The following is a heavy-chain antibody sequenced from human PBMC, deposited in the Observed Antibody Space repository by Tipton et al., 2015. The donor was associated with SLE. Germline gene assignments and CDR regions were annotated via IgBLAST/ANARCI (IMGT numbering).Heavy chain of an antibody. J-gene: IGHJ5*01. Sequence: TLSLTCTVSGYFISSGFFWGWIRQSPEKGLEWLATMYHSGETYYNPSLSSRLTISVDTSNNQFSLELSSVTAADSAIYYCAKGSAGGLYFDSWGQGTLVTVSS. V-gene: IGHV4-38-2*02. CDR1: GYFISSGFF. CDR2: MYHSGET. D-gene: IGHD3-3*01. CDR3: AKGSAGGLYFDS.